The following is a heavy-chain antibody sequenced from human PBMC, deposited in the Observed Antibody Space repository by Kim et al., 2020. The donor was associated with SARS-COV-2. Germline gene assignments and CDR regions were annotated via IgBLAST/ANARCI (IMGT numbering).Heavy chain of an antibody. Sequence: GGSLRLSCAASGFTFSSYAMSWVRQAPGKGLEWVSVIYSGGSSTYYADSVKGRFTISRDNSKNTLYLQMNSLRAEDTAVYYCAKDLMDYGDYEADYWGQGTLVTVSS. CDR3: AKDLMDYGDYEADY. J-gene: IGHJ4*02. V-gene: IGHV3-23*03. D-gene: IGHD4-17*01. CDR2: IYSGGSST. CDR1: GFTFSSYA.